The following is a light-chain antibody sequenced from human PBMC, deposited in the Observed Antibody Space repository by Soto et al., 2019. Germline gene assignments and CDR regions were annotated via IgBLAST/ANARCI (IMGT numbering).Light chain of an antibody. CDR3: AAWDDSLKAML. J-gene: IGLJ3*02. V-gene: IGLV1-44*01. CDR2: RNA. CDR1: GSNIGENA. Sequence: QSVLTQPPSASGTPGQTVTISCSGSGSNIGENAVNWYQHLPGTAPQLLIYRNALRPSGVPHRFSGSKSGTAGSLAISGLPSEDEAHYYCAAWDDSLKAMLFGGGTKLTVL.